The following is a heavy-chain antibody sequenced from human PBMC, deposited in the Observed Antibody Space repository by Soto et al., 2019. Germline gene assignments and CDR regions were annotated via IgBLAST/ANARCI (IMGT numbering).Heavy chain of an antibody. D-gene: IGHD3-3*01. CDR2: ISASGGSI. CDR1: GFSLSDYA. Sequence: EVQLMESGGGLVKPGGTLRLSCVGSGFSLSDYAMSWVRQIPGKGLEWVSAISASGGSIFYADSVKGRFTISRDLRNNTLFLQMNNLKAEDTAFYFCAKDGSGTSHRFVDTWGQGALVTVSS. J-gene: IGHJ5*02. V-gene: IGHV3-23*01. CDR3: AKDGSGTSHRFVDT.